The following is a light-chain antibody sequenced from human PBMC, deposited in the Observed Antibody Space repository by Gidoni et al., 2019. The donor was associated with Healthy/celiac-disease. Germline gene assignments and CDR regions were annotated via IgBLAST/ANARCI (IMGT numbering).Light chain of an antibody. CDR1: QDISNY. CDR3: QQYDNLPLT. CDR2: DSS. J-gene: IGKJ4*01. Sequence: DIQMTQSPSALSASVGDRVTITCQASQDISNYLHWYQQKPGTAPKLLIYDSSSLETGVPSRFSGSGSGTDFTFTSSRLQAEDIATYYCQQYDNLPLTFGGGTKVEIK. V-gene: IGKV1-33*01.